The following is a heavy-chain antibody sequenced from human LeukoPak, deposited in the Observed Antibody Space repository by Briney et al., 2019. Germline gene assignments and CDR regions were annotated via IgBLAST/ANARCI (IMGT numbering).Heavy chain of an antibody. D-gene: IGHD6-19*01. CDR1: GFTFSSYA. J-gene: IGHJ4*02. CDR3: AKDREAVATRGFDY. CDR2: ISYDGSNK. V-gene: IGHV3-30-3*01. Sequence: GGSLRLSCAASGFTFSSYAMHWVRQAPGKGLEWVAVISYDGSNKYYADSVKGRFTISRDNPKNTLYLQMNSLRAEDTAVYYCAKDREAVATRGFDYWGQGTLVTVSS.